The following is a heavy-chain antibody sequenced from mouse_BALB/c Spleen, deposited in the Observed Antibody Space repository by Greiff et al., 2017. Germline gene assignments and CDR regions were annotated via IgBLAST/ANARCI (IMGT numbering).Heavy chain of an antibody. CDR3: ARDGAGKGVAY. CDR1: GFTFSDYY. CDR2: ISDGGSYT. Sequence: EVQLVESGGGLVKPGGSLKLSCAASGFTFSDYYMYWVRQTPEKRLEWVATISDGGSYTYYPDSVKGRFTISRDNAKNNLYLQMSSLKSEDTAMYYCARDGAGKGVAYWGQGTLVTVSA. J-gene: IGHJ3*01. V-gene: IGHV5-4*02. D-gene: IGHD3-3*01.